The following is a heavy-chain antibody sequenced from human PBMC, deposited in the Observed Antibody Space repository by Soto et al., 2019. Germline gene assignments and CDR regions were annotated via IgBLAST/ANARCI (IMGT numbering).Heavy chain of an antibody. Sequence: SETLSLTCTVSGGSISSGDYYGSWIRQPPGKGLEWIGYIYYSGSTYYNPSLKSRVTISVDTSKNQFSLKLSSVTAADTAVYYCARESQQLVRSDGMDVWGQGTTVTVSS. D-gene: IGHD6-13*01. CDR1: GGSISSGDYY. CDR3: ARESQQLVRSDGMDV. V-gene: IGHV4-30-4*01. J-gene: IGHJ6*02. CDR2: IYYSGST.